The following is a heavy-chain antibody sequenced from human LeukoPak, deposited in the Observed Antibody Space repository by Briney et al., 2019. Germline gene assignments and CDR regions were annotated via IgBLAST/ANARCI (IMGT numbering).Heavy chain of an antibody. V-gene: IGHV3-53*01. CDR1: GFTVSSNY. CDR3: ARRQWLAGRAFDI. Sequence: PGGSLRLSCAASGFTVSSNYMSWVRQAPGKGLEWVSVIYSGGSTYYADSVKGRFTISRDNSKNTLYLQMNSLRAEDTAVYYCARRQWLAGRAFDIWGQGTMVTVSS. CDR2: IYSGGST. J-gene: IGHJ3*02. D-gene: IGHD6-19*01.